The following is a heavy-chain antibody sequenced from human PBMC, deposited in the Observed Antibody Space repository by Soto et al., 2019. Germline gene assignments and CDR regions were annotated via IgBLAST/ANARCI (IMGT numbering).Heavy chain of an antibody. V-gene: IGHV4-31*03. Sequence: QVQLQESGPGLVRPSQTLSLTCTVSGGSITNGDYYWNWIRQHPGKGLEWIGYINYRGTTFYNPSLKRRVFISVETSKNQFSLHLSSVTAADTAVYFCARDAPGEAPYWGQGTLVTVSS. CDR3: ARDAPGEAPY. D-gene: IGHD2-2*01. CDR2: INYRGTT. CDR1: GGSITNGDYY. J-gene: IGHJ4*02.